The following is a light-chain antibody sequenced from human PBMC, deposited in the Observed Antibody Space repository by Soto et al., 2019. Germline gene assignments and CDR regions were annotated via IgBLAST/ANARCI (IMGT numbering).Light chain of an antibody. J-gene: IGKJ5*01. Sequence: DIQMTQSPSSLSASVGDRVTITCQASQDISNYLNWYQQKPGKAPKLLIYDASYLETGVPSRFSGSGSGTDFTSTISSLQHEDIATYYCQKYDNLPITFGQETRLEIK. V-gene: IGKV1-33*01. CDR1: QDISNY. CDR3: QKYDNLPIT. CDR2: DAS.